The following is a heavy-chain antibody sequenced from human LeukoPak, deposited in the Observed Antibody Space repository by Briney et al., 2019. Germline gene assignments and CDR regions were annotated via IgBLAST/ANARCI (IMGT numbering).Heavy chain of an antibody. V-gene: IGHV3-66*01. CDR1: GFTVSNNY. J-gene: IGHJ4*02. CDR2: IYSGGST. Sequence: GGSLRLSCAASGFTVSNNYMSWVRQAPGKGLEWVSVIYSGGSTYYADSVKGRFTISRDNAKNSLYLQMNSLRAEDTAVYYCARSCGGDCYDYYFDYWGQGTLVTVSS. D-gene: IGHD2-21*02. CDR3: ARSCGGDCYDYYFDY.